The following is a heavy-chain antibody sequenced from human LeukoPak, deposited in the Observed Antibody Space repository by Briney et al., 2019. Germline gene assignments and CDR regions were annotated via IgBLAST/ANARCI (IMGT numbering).Heavy chain of an antibody. V-gene: IGHV3-7*01. CDR1: GFTFSSYW. D-gene: IGHD3-3*01. CDR3: ARDGGRNNDY. Sequence: PGGSLRLSCAASGFTFSSYWMTWVRQAPGKGLEWVANIKPDGSGKYYVDSVKGRFIISRGNAKNSLNLQMNSLRTEDTAVYYCARDGGRNNDYWGQGTLVTVSS. J-gene: IGHJ4*02. CDR2: IKPDGSGK.